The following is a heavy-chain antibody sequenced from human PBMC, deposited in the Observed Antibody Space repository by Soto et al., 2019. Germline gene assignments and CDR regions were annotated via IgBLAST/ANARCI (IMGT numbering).Heavy chain of an antibody. CDR2: IYYSGST. V-gene: IGHV4-31*03. J-gene: IGHJ6*02. CDR1: GGSISSGGYY. CDR3: ASGTYGSGYYGMDV. Sequence: SETLSLTCTVSGGSISSGGYYWSWIRQHPGKGLEWIGYIYYSGSTYYNPSLKSRVTISVDTSNNQFSLKLSSVTAADTAVYYCASGTYGSGYYGMDVWGQGTTVTVSS. D-gene: IGHD3-10*01.